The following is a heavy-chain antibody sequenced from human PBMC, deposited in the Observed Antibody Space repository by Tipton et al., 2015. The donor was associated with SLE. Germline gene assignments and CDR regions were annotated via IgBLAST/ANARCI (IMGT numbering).Heavy chain of an antibody. CDR2: IYTSGST. CDR1: GGSISSGSYY. Sequence: TLSLTCTVSGGSISSGSYYWSWIRQPAGKGLEWIGRIYTSGSTNYNPSLKSRVTISVDTSKNQFSLKLSSVTAADTAVYYCARDHDYGVYAFDIWGQGTMVTVSS. D-gene: IGHD4-17*01. J-gene: IGHJ3*02. CDR3: ARDHDYGVYAFDI. V-gene: IGHV4-61*02.